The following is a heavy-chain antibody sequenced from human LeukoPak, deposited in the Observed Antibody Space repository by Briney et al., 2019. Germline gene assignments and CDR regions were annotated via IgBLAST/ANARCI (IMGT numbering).Heavy chain of an antibody. D-gene: IGHD3-3*01. J-gene: IGHJ6*02. CDR2: INPSGGST. V-gene: IGHV1-46*01. CDR3: ARDGSVLRFLEWLPGYYGMDV. Sequence: ASVKVSCKVSGYTFTSYYMHWVRQAPGQGLEWMGIINPSGGSTSYAQKFQGRVTMTRDTSTSTVYMELSSLRSEDTAVYYCARDGSVLRFLEWLPGYYGMDVWGQGTTVTVSS. CDR1: GYTFTSYY.